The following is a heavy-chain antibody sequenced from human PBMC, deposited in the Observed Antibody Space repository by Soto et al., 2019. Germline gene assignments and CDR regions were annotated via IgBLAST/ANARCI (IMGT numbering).Heavy chain of an antibody. CDR3: ARDFGVPHYNILTGYAH. V-gene: IGHV1-18*01. CDR1: GYTFTSYG. D-gene: IGHD3-9*01. CDR2: ISAYNGNT. J-gene: IGHJ4*02. Sequence: ASVKVSCKASGYTFTSYGISWVRQAPGQGLEWMGWISAYNGNTNYAQKLQGRVTMTTDTSTSTAYMELRSMRSDDTAVYYCARDFGVPHYNILTGYAHWGQGTLVTVSS.